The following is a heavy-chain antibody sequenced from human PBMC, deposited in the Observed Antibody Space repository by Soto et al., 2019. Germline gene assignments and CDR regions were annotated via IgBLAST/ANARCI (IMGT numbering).Heavy chain of an antibody. D-gene: IGHD2-2*01. CDR2: INHSGST. CDR1: GGSFSGYY. Sequence: SETLSLTCAVYGGSFSGYYWSWIRQPPGKGLEWIGEINHSGSTNYNPSLKSRVTISVDTSKNQFSLKLSSVTAADTAVYYCARAVVVVPAAMIWPKRDYYYYMDVWGKGTTVTVSS. CDR3: ARAVVVVPAAMIWPKRDYYYYMDV. J-gene: IGHJ6*03. V-gene: IGHV4-34*01.